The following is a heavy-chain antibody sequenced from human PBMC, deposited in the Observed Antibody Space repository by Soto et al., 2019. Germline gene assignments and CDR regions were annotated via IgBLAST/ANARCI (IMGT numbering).Heavy chain of an antibody. CDR2: MNPNSGNT. J-gene: IGHJ3*02. Sequence: ASVKVSCTASGYTYTSYDINWVRQATGQGLEWMGWMNPNSGNTGYAQKFQGRVTMTRNTSISTAYMELSSPRSEDTAVYYCARGRGVLGVVVVEGPDDAFDIWGQGTMVTVSS. V-gene: IGHV1-8*01. CDR3: ARGRGVLGVVVVEGPDDAFDI. CDR1: GYTYTSYD. D-gene: IGHD2-15*01.